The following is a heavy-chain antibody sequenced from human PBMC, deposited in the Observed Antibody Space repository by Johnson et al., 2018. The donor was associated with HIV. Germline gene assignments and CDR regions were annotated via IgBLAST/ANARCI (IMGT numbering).Heavy chain of an antibody. CDR2: ISYDGSNK. J-gene: IGHJ3*02. CDR3: ARSHRYGTMMATIRPFDI. CDR1: GFTFSSYA. V-gene: IGHV3-30-3*01. Sequence: VQLVESGGGVVQPGRSLRLSCAASGFTFSSYAMHWVRQAPGKGLEWVAVISYDGSNKYYADSVKGRFTISRDNSKNTLYLQMNSLRAEDTAVYYCARSHRYGTMMATIRPFDIWGQGTMVTVSS. D-gene: IGHD5-12*01.